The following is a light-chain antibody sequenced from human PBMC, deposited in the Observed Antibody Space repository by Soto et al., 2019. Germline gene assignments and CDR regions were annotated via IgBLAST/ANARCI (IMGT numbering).Light chain of an antibody. CDR3: QQRSSWPYT. CDR1: HSVSSY. CDR2: DAS. J-gene: IGKJ2*01. V-gene: IGKV3-11*01. Sequence: EIVLTQSPATLSLSPGERATLSCRASHSVSSYLAWYQQKPGQAPRLLIYDASNRAAGIPARVSGSGSGTDFTRTVSSLEPEDFSVDYCQQRSSWPYTFGQGTKLEIK.